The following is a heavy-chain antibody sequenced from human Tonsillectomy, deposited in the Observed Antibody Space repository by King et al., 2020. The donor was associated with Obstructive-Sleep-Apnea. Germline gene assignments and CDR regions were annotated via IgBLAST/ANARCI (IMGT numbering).Heavy chain of an antibody. CDR3: ARVGLTIFGVVYGLDV. Sequence: LQLQESGPGLVKPSETLSLTCSVSGGSISSSSYYWGWLRQPPGKGLEWIGTIYYSGSTYYNPSLMSRVTISVDTSKNQFSLKLSSVTAADTAVYYCARVGLTIFGVVYGLDVWGQGTTVTVSS. V-gene: IGHV4-39*07. J-gene: IGHJ6*02. D-gene: IGHD3-3*01. CDR1: GGSISSSSYY. CDR2: IYYSGST.